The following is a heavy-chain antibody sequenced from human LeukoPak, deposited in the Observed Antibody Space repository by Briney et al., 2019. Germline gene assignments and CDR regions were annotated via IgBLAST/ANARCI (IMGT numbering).Heavy chain of an antibody. D-gene: IGHD5-18*01. V-gene: IGHV3-48*01. Sequence: GGSLRLSCAASGFTFSSYSMNWVRQAPGKGLEWVSSISSSSSTIYYADSVKGRFTISRDNAKNSLYLQMNSLRTEDTALYYCARDIWGYDYGNFDYWGQGTLVTVSS. CDR2: ISSSSSTI. CDR3: ARDIWGYDYGNFDY. J-gene: IGHJ4*02. CDR1: GFTFSSYS.